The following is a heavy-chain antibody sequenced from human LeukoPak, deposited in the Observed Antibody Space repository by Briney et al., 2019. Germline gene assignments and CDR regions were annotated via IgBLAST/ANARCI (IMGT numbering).Heavy chain of an antibody. Sequence: SETLSLTCTVSGGSISSGSYYWSWIRQPAGKGLEWIGRIYSGGTNYNPSLKSRVTISLDTSKNQLSLKLSSVTAADTAVFYCAAASGYAARFDYWGQGTLVTVSS. CDR2: IYSGGT. D-gene: IGHD5-12*01. J-gene: IGHJ4*02. CDR3: AAASGYAARFDY. CDR1: GGSISSGSYY. V-gene: IGHV4-61*02.